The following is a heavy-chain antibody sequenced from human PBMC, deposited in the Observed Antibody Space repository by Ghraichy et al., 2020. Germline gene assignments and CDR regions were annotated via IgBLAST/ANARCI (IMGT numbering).Heavy chain of an antibody. CDR2: IYWDDDK. CDR1: GFSLSTSGVG. V-gene: IGHV2-5*02. Sequence: SGPTLVKPTQTLTLTCTFSGFSLSTSGVGVGWIRQPPGKALEWLALIYWDDDKRYSPSLKSRLTITKDTSKNQVVLTMTNMDPVDTATYYCAHRFSFSNLKLAGWFDPWGQGTLVTVSS. J-gene: IGHJ5*02. D-gene: IGHD3-10*01. CDR3: AHRFSFSNLKLAGWFDP.